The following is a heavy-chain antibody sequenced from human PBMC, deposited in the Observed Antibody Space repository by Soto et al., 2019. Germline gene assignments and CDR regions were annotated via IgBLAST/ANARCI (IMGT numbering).Heavy chain of an antibody. CDR2: IYYSGST. Sequence: SETLSLTCTVSGGSISSGDYYWSWIRQPPGKGLEWIGYIYYSGSTCYNPSLKSRVTISVDTSKNQFSLKLSSVTAAGTAVYCCARDPRATVTTVDGMDVWGQGTTVTVSS. J-gene: IGHJ6*02. V-gene: IGHV4-30-4*02. CDR3: ARDPRATVTTVDGMDV. D-gene: IGHD4-17*01. CDR1: GGSISSGDYY.